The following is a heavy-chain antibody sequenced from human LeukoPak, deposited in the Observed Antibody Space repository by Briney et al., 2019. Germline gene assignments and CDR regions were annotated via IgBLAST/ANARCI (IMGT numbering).Heavy chain of an antibody. Sequence: ASVKVSCKASGYTFTSYGISWVRQAPGQGLEWMGWISGYNDNRDYAQKLQGRVSMTTVTSTSTAYMELRSLRSDDTAVYYCARIITRSSSSLHPDNWGQGTLVTVSS. CDR2: ISGYNDNR. CDR1: GYTFTSYG. J-gene: IGHJ4*02. V-gene: IGHV1-18*01. D-gene: IGHD6-6*01. CDR3: ARIITRSSSSLHPDN.